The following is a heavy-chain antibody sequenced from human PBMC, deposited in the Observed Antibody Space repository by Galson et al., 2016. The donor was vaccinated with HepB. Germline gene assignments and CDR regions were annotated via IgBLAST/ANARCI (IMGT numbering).Heavy chain of an antibody. CDR1: GGSISGNIYY. CDR3: ARDRQITMIRGAYLGWFDP. Sequence: TLSLTCTVSGGSISGNIYYWSWLRQHPEKGLEWIGSIYYSGSTYYNPSLKSRVTISLDTSKNQFSLKLTSVTAADTAVYYCARDRQITMIRGAYLGWFDPWGQGTLVTVSS. J-gene: IGHJ5*02. D-gene: IGHD3-10*01. V-gene: IGHV4-31*03. CDR2: IYYSGST.